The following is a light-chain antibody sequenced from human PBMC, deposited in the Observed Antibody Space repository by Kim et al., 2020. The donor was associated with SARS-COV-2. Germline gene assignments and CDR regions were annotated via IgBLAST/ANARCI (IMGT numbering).Light chain of an antibody. V-gene: IGKV3-11*01. CDR3: QQRWRWPLT. Sequence: SLSPGERATLSCRASQSVNTDLAWYQHKSGQAPRLLIYDTSNRAPAIPARFSGSGSGTDFTLTIDTLEPEDVAVYYCQQRWRWPLTFGGGTNLEI. CDR2: DTS. CDR1: QSVNTD. J-gene: IGKJ4*01.